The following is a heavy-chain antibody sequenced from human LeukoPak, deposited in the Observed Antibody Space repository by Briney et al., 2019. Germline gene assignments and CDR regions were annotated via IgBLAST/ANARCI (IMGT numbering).Heavy chain of an antibody. D-gene: IGHD2-15*01. CDR3: ARVSSGYCSGGSCSHWFDP. CDR1: GGSLSSGGYS. Sequence: SQTLSLTCAVSGGSLSSGGYSWSWIRQPPGKGLEWIGYIYHSGSTYYNPSLKSRVTISVDRSKNQFSLKLSSVTAADTAVYYCARVSSGYCSGGSCSHWFDPWGQGTLVTVSS. V-gene: IGHV4-30-2*01. CDR2: IYHSGST. J-gene: IGHJ5*02.